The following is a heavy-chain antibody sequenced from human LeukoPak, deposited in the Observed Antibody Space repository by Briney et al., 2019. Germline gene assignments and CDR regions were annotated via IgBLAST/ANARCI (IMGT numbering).Heavy chain of an antibody. D-gene: IGHD6-19*01. CDR1: GGSISSSSYY. Sequence: PSETLSLTCTVSGGSISSSSYYWGWIRQPPGKGLEWIGEINHSGSTNYNPSLKSRVTISVDTSKNQFSLKLSSVTAADTAVYYCSIAVAGTGIDYWGQGTLVTVSS. CDR2: INHSGST. CDR3: SIAVAGTGIDY. V-gene: IGHV4-39*07. J-gene: IGHJ4*02.